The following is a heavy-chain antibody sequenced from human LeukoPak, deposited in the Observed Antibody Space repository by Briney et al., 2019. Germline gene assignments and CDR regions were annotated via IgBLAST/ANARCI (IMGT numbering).Heavy chain of an antibody. Sequence: PGGSLRLSCAASAFTFNTYWMHWVRQVPGRGLEWVSRINGDESSTNYADSVKGRFTISRDNSKNTLYLQMNSLRAEDTAVYYCAKDTGSGYYYFDYWGQGTLVTVSS. D-gene: IGHD6-19*01. CDR1: AFTFNTYW. J-gene: IGHJ4*02. V-gene: IGHV3-74*01. CDR2: INGDESST. CDR3: AKDTGSGYYYFDY.